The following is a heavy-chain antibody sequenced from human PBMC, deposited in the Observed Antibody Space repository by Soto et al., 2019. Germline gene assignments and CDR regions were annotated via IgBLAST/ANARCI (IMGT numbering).Heavy chain of an antibody. Sequence: QVQLVQSGAEVKKPGASVKVSCKASGYTFTSYGISWVRQAPGQGLEWMGWISAYNGNTNYAQKLQGRVTMTTDTATSTAYREMRCVRSDDTAVYYCARDLPRISIFGVVIPFDYWGQGTLVTV. CDR3: ARDLPRISIFGVVIPFDY. V-gene: IGHV1-18*04. CDR1: GYTFTSYG. D-gene: IGHD3-3*01. J-gene: IGHJ4*02. CDR2: ISAYNGNT.